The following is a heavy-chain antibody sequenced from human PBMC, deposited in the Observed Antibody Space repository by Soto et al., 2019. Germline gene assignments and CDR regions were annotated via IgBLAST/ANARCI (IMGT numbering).Heavy chain of an antibody. D-gene: IGHD3-3*01. CDR3: ARGRLDYDFWTGYHSDH. CDR1: GFTFSSYA. V-gene: IGHV3-21*01. J-gene: IGHJ4*02. CDR2: ISSLSSYI. Sequence: EVQLVESGGGLVKPGGSLRLSCAASGFTFSSYAMNWVRQAPGKGLEWVSSISSLSSYIYYADSVKGRFTISRDNAKNSLYLQMNSLRAEDTAVYYCARGRLDYDFWTGYHSDHWGQGTLVTVSS.